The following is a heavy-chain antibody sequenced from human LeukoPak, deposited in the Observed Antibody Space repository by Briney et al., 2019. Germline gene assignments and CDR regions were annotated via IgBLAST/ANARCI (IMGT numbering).Heavy chain of an antibody. Sequence: ASVKVSCKASGYTFTGYYMHWVRQAPGQGLEWMGWINPNSGGTNYAQKFQGRVTMTRDTSISTAYMELSRLRSDDTAVYYCARDLFGMAAAGPGYWGQGTLVTVSS. CDR2: INPNSGGT. J-gene: IGHJ4*02. CDR3: ARDLFGMAAAGPGY. V-gene: IGHV1-2*02. D-gene: IGHD6-13*01. CDR1: GYTFTGYY.